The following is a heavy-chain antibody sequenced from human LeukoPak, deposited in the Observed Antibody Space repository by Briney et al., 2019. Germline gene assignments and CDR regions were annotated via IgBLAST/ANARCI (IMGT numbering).Heavy chain of an antibody. CDR3: ARSQSGVFDV. CDR1: GFTFSNYW. D-gene: IGHD2-8*01. Sequence: PGGSLRLSRVASGFTFSNYWMQWVRQVPGKGLVWVSRLNGDGTNIIYADSVKGQFTISRDSAENTLYLQMNSLRAEDTALYYCARSQSGVFDVWGQGTMVTVSS. V-gene: IGHV3-74*01. J-gene: IGHJ3*01. CDR2: LNGDGTNI.